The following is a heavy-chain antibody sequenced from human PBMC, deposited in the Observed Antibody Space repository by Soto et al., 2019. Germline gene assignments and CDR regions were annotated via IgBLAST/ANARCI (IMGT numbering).Heavy chain of an antibody. CDR1: GGTFSSST. D-gene: IGHD2-2*01. J-gene: IGHJ5*02. Sequence: PVKVCCKASGGTFSSSTISWVRQAPGQGLEWMGWISANNGITNYAQKFQGRVTMTANTSISTAYMELSSLRSEDTAVYYCARDIGYCSSTSCSVWFDPWGQGTLVTVSS. CDR2: ISANNGIT. CDR3: ARDIGYCSSTSCSVWFDP. V-gene: IGHV1-69*10.